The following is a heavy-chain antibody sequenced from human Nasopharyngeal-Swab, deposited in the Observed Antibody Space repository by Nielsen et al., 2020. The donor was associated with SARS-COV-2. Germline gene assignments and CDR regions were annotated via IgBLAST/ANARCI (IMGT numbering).Heavy chain of an antibody. Sequence: SETLSLTCTVSGGSISSGSYYWSWIRQPAGKGLEGIGRIYTSRSTNYNPSLKSRVTMTVDTSKNQFSLELSSVTAADTAVYYCARGSEQWMAEKGGAFDIWGQGTMVTVSS. CDR2: IYTSRST. J-gene: IGHJ3*02. V-gene: IGHV4-61*02. CDR3: ARGSEQWMAEKGGAFDI. D-gene: IGHD6-19*01. CDR1: GGSISSGSYY.